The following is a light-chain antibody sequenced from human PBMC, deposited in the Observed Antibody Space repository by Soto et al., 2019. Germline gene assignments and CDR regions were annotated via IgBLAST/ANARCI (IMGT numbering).Light chain of an antibody. CDR1: QSISSY. Sequence: DIQMTQSPSSRSASVGDRVTITCRASQSISSYLNWYQQKPGKAPKLLIYAASSLQSGVPSKFSGSGSGTDFTITISSLEPEDFATYYCQQSYSSPFTFGGGTKVESQATFGGGTKVESK. V-gene: IGKV1-39*01. CDR3: QQSYSSPFTFGGGTKVESQAT. CDR2: AAS. J-gene: IGKJ4*01.